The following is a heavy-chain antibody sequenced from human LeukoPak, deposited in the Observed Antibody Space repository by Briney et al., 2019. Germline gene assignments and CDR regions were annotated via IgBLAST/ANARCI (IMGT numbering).Heavy chain of an antibody. J-gene: IGHJ4*02. CDR2: MNPNSGNT. CDR3: AREFDY. CDR1: GYPFNANF. V-gene: IGHV1-8*02. Sequence: ASVKVSCEASGYPFNANFIHWVRQAPGQGLEWMGWMNPNSGNTGYAQKFQGRVTMTRNTSISTAYMELSSLRSEDTAVYYCAREFDYWGQGTLVTVSS.